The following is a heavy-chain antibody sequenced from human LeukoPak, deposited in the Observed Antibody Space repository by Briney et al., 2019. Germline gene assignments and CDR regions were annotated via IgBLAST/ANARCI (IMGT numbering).Heavy chain of an antibody. CDR1: GFTFSSYA. CDR3: ARAVWFGESRNLGY. Sequence: GGSLRLSCAASGFTFSSYAMHWVRQAPGKGLEWVAVISYDGSNKYYADSVKGRFTISRDNSKNTLYLQMNSLRAEDTAVYYCARAVWFGESRNLGYWGQGTLVTVSS. CDR2: ISYDGSNK. J-gene: IGHJ4*02. D-gene: IGHD3-10*01. V-gene: IGHV3-30-3*01.